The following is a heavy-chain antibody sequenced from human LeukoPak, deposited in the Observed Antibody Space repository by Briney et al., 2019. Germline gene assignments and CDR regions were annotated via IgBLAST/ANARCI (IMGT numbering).Heavy chain of an antibody. Sequence: PGGSLRLSCAASGFTFSNYGMHWVRQAPGKGLEWVSGISAGGDGTYHADPVKGRFTISRDNSKNTLYLQMNSLRAEDTAVYYCAKDAVRGSGRINWFDSWGQATLVTVSS. J-gene: IGHJ5*01. CDR3: AKDAVRGSGRINWFDS. V-gene: IGHV3-23*01. D-gene: IGHD3-10*01. CDR2: ISAGGDGT. CDR1: GFTFSNYG.